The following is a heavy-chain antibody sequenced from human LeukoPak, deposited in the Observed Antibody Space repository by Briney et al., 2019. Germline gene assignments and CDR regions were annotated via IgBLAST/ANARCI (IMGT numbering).Heavy chain of an antibody. CDR2: IFTSGST. Sequence: PETLSLTCTVDGGSISSYYWSWIRQPAGKGMEWIERIFTSGSTNYNPSLKSRVTMSVDTSKNQFSLKLSSVTAADTAVYYCARRSLMGTTIYNYFMDVWGKGTTVTVAS. D-gene: IGHD2/OR15-2a*01. CDR1: GGSISSYY. V-gene: IGHV4-4*07. J-gene: IGHJ6*03. CDR3: ARRSLMGTTIYNYFMDV.